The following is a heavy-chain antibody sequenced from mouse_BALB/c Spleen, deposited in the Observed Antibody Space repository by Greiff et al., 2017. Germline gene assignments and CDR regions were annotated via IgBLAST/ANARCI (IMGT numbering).Heavy chain of an antibody. CDR3: ARRNGYDAMDY. V-gene: IGHV1S137*01. CDR1: GYTFTDYA. CDR2: ISTYYGDA. J-gene: IGHJ4*01. Sequence: QVQLKESGAELVRPGVSVKISCKGSGYTFTDYAMHWVKQSHAKSLEWIGVISTYYGDASYNQKFKGKATMTVDKSSSTAYMELARLTSEDSAIYYCARRNGYDAMDYWGQGTSVTVSA.